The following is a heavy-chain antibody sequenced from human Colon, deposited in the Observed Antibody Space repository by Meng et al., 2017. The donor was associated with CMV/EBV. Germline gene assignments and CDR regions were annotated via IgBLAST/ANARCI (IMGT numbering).Heavy chain of an antibody. CDR1: GFTFSSYA. D-gene: IGHD4/OR15-4a*01. CDR3: YGAGGYSY. V-gene: IGHV3-23*03. Sequence: GGSLRLSCAAFGFTFSSYAMNWVRQAPGKGLEWVSVIYSGDSSTYYADSVKGRFTISRDNSKNTLYLQMNSLRVEDTAVYYCYGAGGYSYWGQGTVVTVSS. CDR2: IYSGDSST. J-gene: IGHJ4*02.